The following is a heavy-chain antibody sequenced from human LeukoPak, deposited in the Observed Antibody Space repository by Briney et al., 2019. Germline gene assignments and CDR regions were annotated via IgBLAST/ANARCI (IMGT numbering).Heavy chain of an antibody. J-gene: IGHJ4*02. D-gene: IGHD5-18*01. CDR1: GGSINSYY. CDR2: IYYSGST. CDR3: ARARGYSYPFDY. Sequence: PSETQSLTCTVSGGSINSYYWTWIRQPPGKGLEWIGYIYYSGSTNYNPSLESRVTISVATSKNQFSLKLSSVTAADTAVYYCARARGYSYPFDYWGQGTLVTVSS. V-gene: IGHV4-59*01.